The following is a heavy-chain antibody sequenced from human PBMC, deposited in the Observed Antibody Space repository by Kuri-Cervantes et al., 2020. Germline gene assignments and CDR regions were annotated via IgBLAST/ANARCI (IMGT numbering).Heavy chain of an antibody. CDR1: GGSFSFYY. Sequence: SETLSLTCAVYGGSFSFYYWSWIRQPPGKGLEWIGEIYHSGSTNYNPSLKSRVTISVDKSKNQFSLKLSSVTAADTAVYYCARGTITIQGGDDAFDIWGQGTMVTVSS. CDR2: IYHSGST. V-gene: IGHV4-34*01. D-gene: IGHD3-3*01. CDR3: ARGTITIQGGDDAFDI. J-gene: IGHJ3*02.